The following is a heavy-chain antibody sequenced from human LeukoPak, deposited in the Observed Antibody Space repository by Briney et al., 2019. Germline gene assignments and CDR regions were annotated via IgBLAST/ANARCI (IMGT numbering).Heavy chain of an antibody. J-gene: IGHJ4*02. D-gene: IGHD3-10*01. CDR3: AKAEGSGSYYNVRTPYYFGY. CDR2: ISGSGGST. CDR1: GFTFSSYA. V-gene: IGHV3-23*01. Sequence: GGSLRLSCAASGFTFSSYAISWVRQAPGKGLEWVSAISGSGGSTYYADSVKGRFTISRDNSKNTLYLQMNSLRAEDTAVYYCAKAEGSGSYYNVRTPYYFGYWGQGTLVTVSS.